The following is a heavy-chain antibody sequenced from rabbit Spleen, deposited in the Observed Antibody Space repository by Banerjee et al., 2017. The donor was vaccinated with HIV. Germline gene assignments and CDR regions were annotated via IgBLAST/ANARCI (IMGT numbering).Heavy chain of an antibody. CDR3: ARGVFNDGDGLYL. CDR2: INPGNSGRT. J-gene: IGHJ3*01. CDR1: GVSLNDKDV. V-gene: IGHV1S45*01. D-gene: IGHD2-1*01. Sequence: EQLEESGGGLVKPEGSLTLTCKASGVSLNDKDVMCWVRQAPGKGLEWIGCINPGNSGRTYYASWAKGRFTISKTSSTTVTLQLNSLTAADTATYFCARGVFNDGDGLYLWGQGTLVTVS.